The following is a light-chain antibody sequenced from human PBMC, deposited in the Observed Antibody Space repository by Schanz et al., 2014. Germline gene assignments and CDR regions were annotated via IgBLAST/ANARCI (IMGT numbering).Light chain of an antibody. Sequence: DIQMTQSPSTLSASVGDTVTITCRASQSISRWLAWYQQKPGKAPKLLIYDASSLQSGAPSRFSGSGSGTEFSLTISSLQPDDFATYYCQQYNNNYPFTFGQGTNLEIK. V-gene: IGKV1-5*01. CDR2: DAS. J-gene: IGKJ2*01. CDR3: QQYNNNYPFT. CDR1: QSISRW.